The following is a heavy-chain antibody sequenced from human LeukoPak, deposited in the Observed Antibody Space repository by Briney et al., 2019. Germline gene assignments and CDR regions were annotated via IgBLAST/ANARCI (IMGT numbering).Heavy chain of an antibody. CDR2: IYYSGST. Sequence: PSETLSLTCTVSGGSISSYYWSWIRQPPGKGLEWIGYIYYSGSTNYNPSLKSRVTISVDTSKNQFSLKLSSVTAADTAVHYCARGRYLGAFDIWGQGTMVTVSS. CDR1: GGSISSYY. V-gene: IGHV4-59*01. CDR3: ARGRYLGAFDI. D-gene: IGHD3-9*01. J-gene: IGHJ3*02.